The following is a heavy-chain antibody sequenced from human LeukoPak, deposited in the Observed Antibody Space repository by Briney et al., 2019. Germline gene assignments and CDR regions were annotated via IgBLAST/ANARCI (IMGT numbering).Heavy chain of an antibody. Sequence: GGSLRLSCAASGVTVSSNYMSWVRHAPGQGLGWVSLIYSGGGTYYADSVKGRFTISRDIYKKTLYLQMNSLRAEDTAVYYCAATYDSSADLPGAIWGQGTMVAVCS. J-gene: IGHJ3*02. CDR1: GVTVSSNY. D-gene: IGHD3-22*01. CDR2: IYSGGGT. V-gene: IGHV3-53*01. CDR3: AATYDSSADLPGAI.